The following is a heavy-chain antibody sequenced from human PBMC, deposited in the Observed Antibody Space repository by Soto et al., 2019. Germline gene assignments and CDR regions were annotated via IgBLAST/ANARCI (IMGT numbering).Heavy chain of an antibody. V-gene: IGHV4-59*01. D-gene: IGHD3-16*01. CDR3: AREVMLAVTRGHFDL. Sequence: QVQLQESGPGLVKPSETLSLTCTVSGGSISSYYWSWIRQPPGKGLEWIGYIYYSGSTNYNPSLKSRVTISVDTSKNQFSLKLSSVTAADTAVYYCAREVMLAVTRGHFDLWGRGTLVTVSS. J-gene: IGHJ2*01. CDR1: GGSISSYY. CDR2: IYYSGST.